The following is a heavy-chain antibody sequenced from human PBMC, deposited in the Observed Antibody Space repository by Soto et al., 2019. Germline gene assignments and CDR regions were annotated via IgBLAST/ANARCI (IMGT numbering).Heavy chain of an antibody. CDR3: AREDGIAGETSAFDY. Sequence: XASLILSCATSGFMFSTYVMNWVRQAPGKGLGWVSSINGRSNYKYYANSVRGRFTISRDNAKNSLFLQMSSLTAEDTAVYYCAREDGIAGETSAFDYWGHGTLVTVSS. D-gene: IGHD1-26*01. V-gene: IGHV3-21*01. CDR2: INGRSNYK. CDR1: GFMFSTYV. J-gene: IGHJ4*01.